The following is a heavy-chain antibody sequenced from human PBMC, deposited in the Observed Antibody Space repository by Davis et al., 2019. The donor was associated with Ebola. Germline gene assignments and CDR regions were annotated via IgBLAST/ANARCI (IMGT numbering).Heavy chain of an antibody. Sequence: ASVKVSCKASGYTFTSYGISWVRQAPGQGLEWMGWISAYNGNTNYAQKFQGRVTITADKSTSIAYMELSSLRSEDTAVYYCAPTYYYYDSSDFDYWGQGTLVTVSS. J-gene: IGHJ4*02. CDR2: ISAYNGNT. D-gene: IGHD3-22*01. CDR3: APTYYYYDSSDFDY. CDR1: GYTFTSYG. V-gene: IGHV1-18*01.